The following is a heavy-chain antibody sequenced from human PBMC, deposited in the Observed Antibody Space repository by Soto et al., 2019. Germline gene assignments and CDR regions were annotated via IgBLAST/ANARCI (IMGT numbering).Heavy chain of an antibody. CDR1: GFTFSSYG. Sequence: PGGSLRLSCAASGFTFSSYGMHWVRQAPGKGLEWVAVISYDGSNKYYADSVKGRFTISRDNSKNTLYLQMNSLRAEDTAVYYCAKPLEWFQYYFDYWGQGTLVTVSS. CDR3: AKPLEWFQYYFDY. D-gene: IGHD3-3*01. CDR2: ISYDGSNK. V-gene: IGHV3-30*18. J-gene: IGHJ4*02.